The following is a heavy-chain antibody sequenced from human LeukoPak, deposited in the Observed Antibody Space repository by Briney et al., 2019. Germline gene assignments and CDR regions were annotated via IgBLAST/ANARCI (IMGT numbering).Heavy chain of an antibody. V-gene: IGHV1-2*02. CDR2: INPNSGGT. J-gene: IGHJ4*02. Sequence: WMGWINPNSGGTNYAQKFQGRVTMTRDTSISTAYMELSRLRSDDTAVYYCAREGPLGAKDYWGQGTLVTVSS. D-gene: IGHD1-26*01. CDR3: AREGPLGAKDY.